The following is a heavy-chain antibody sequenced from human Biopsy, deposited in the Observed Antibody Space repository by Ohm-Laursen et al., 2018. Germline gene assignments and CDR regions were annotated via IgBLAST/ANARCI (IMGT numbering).Heavy chain of an antibody. CDR2: INAKTGDT. Sequence: SVKVSCRASGYTFTGYHVHWVRQAPGQGLEWMGWINAKTGDTNYAQKFQGRVTMTRDTSISTAYVDLSSLRSDDTAVYYCTRGGYYYDSLAYYYWFDPWGQGTLVTVSS. V-gene: IGHV1-2*02. D-gene: IGHD3-22*01. CDR1: GYTFTGYH. CDR3: TRGGYYYDSLAYYYWFDP. J-gene: IGHJ5*02.